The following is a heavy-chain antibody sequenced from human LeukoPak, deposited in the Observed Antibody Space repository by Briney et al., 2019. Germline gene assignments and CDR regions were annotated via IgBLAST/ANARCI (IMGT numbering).Heavy chain of an antibody. CDR2: IYPGDSDT. D-gene: IGHD2-21*02. CDR1: GYSFTSYW. Sequence: GESLKISCKGSGYSFTSYWIGWVRQMPGKGLECMGIIYPGDSDTRYSPSFQGQVTISADKSISTAYLQWSSLKASDTAMYYCARSPDCGGDCYPFDYWGQGTLVTVSS. CDR3: ARSPDCGGDCYPFDY. J-gene: IGHJ4*02. V-gene: IGHV5-51*01.